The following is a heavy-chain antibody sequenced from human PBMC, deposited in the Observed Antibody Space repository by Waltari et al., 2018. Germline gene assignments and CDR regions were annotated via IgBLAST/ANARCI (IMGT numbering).Heavy chain of an antibody. CDR1: GFNFGDYA. CDR3: TRADGMTDLDY. J-gene: IGHJ4*02. CDR2: IRSKTYGGAP. Sequence: EVQLAESGGGLVQPGRSLRLSCTASGFNFGDYAMTWVRQVPGKGVGGVCLIRSKTYGGAPEDAASVKGRFTISRDDSKSVAYLQMNSLRTEDTALYYCTRADGMTDLDYWGQGALVTVSS. V-gene: IGHV3-49*04.